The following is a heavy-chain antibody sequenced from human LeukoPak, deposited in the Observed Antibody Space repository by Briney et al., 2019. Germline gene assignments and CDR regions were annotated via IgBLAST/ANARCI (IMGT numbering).Heavy chain of an antibody. CDR3: ARTSGYSYGYGFYFDY. CDR1: GFTFDDYG. Sequence: PGGSLRLSCAASGFTFDDYGMSWVRQAPGKGLEWVSGNADSVKGRFTISRDNAKNSLYLQMNSLRAEDTALYYCARTSGYSYGYGFYFDYWGQGTLVTVSS. V-gene: IGHV3-20*04. D-gene: IGHD5-18*01. J-gene: IGHJ4*02.